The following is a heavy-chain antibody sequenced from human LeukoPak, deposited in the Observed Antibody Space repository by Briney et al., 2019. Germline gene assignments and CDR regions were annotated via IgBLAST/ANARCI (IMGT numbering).Heavy chain of an antibody. J-gene: IGHJ3*02. CDR2: ISSSSYI. D-gene: IGHD5-18*01. V-gene: IGHV3-21*01. CDR3: ARGRIQLWLRDAFDI. CDR1: GFTFSSYG. Sequence: PGGSLRLSCAASGFTFSSYGMHWVRQAPGKGLEWVSSISSSSYIYYADSVKGRFTISRDNAKNSLYLQMNSLRAEDTAVYYCARGRIQLWLRDAFDIWGQGTMVTVSS.